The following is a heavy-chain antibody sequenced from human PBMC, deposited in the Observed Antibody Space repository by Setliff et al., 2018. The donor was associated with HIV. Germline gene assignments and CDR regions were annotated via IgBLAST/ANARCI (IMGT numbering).Heavy chain of an antibody. V-gene: IGHV4-38-2*02. CDR1: GYSLSSDYY. CDR2: FYHSTT. J-gene: IGHJ4*02. Sequence: SETLSLTCAVSGYSLSSDYYWGWIRQPPGTGLEWIGSFYHSTTYYNPSLKSRVTISVDTSKNQFSLKLIAVTAADTAVYYCARDLRGTQSSDYWGQGTLVTVSS. CDR3: ARDLRGTQSSDY. D-gene: IGHD1-1*01.